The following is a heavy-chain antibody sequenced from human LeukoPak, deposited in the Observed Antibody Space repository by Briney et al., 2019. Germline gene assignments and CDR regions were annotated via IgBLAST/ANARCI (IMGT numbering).Heavy chain of an antibody. V-gene: IGHV1-46*01. D-gene: IGHD2-15*01. CDR2: INPSGGST. CDR3: ARTRYRRYCSGGSCLFDFDY. J-gene: IGHJ4*02. CDR1: GYTFTSYY. Sequence: VASVKVSCKASGYTFTSYYMHWARQAPGQGLEWMGIINPSGGSTSYAQKLQGRVTMTTDTSTSTAYMELRSLRSDDTAVYYCARTRYRRYCSGGSCLFDFDYWGQGTLVTVSS.